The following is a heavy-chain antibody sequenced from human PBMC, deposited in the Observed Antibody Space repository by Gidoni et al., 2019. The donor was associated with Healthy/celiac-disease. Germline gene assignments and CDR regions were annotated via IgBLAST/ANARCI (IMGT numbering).Heavy chain of an antibody. V-gene: IGHV3-23*01. Sequence: EVQLLESGGGLVQPGGSLRLACAACAVTLSSYAMGWVRQAPGKGLGWVSAISGSGDSTYYADSVKGLFTISRDNSKNTLYLQMNSLRAEDTAVYYCAKDLGLPAHFYFDYWGQGTLVTVSS. CDR2: ISGSGDST. CDR1: AVTLSSYA. J-gene: IGHJ4*02. CDR3: AKDLGLPAHFYFDY. D-gene: IGHD3-16*01.